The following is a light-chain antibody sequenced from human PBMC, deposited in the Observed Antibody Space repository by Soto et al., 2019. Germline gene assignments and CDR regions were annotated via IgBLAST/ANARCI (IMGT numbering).Light chain of an antibody. V-gene: IGKV1-5*01. CDR1: QTISSW. Sequence: IQMTQYPSTLSASVGDRVTITCLASQTISSWLAWYQQKPGKAPKLLIYDASSLESGVPSRFSGSGSGTEFTLTISSLQPDDFATYYCQQYNSYSWTFGQGTKVDIK. CDR3: QQYNSYSWT. CDR2: DAS. J-gene: IGKJ1*01.